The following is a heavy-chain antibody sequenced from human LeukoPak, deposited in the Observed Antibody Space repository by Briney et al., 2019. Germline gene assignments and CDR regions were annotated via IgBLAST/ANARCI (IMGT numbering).Heavy chain of an antibody. CDR2: ISTYNGNT. CDR1: GYTFTSYA. Sequence: ASVKVSCKTSGYTFTSYAISWVRQAPGQGPEWMGWISTYNGNTNYAQKLQGRVTMTTDTSTSTAYLELRSLRSDDTAVYYCARDLDGDSNSWGQGTLVTVSS. V-gene: IGHV1-18*04. CDR3: ARDLDGDSNS. J-gene: IGHJ5*02. D-gene: IGHD4-17*01.